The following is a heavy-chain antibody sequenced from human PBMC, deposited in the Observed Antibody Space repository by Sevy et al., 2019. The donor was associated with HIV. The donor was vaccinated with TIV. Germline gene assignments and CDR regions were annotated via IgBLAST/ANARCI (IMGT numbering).Heavy chain of an antibody. Sequence: GGSLRLSCAASGFTFDDYAMHWVRQAPGKGLEWVSLISWDGGSTYYADSVKGRFTISRDNSKNSLYLQMNSLRAEDTALYYCAKAREGCTVMASYGMDVWGQGTTVTVSS. CDR1: GFTFDDYA. CDR3: AKAREGCTVMASYGMDV. CDR2: ISWDGGST. D-gene: IGHD4-4*01. J-gene: IGHJ6*02. V-gene: IGHV3-43D*03.